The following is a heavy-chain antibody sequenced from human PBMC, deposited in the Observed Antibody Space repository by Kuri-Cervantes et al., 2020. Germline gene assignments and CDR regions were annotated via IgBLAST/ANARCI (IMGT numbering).Heavy chain of an antibody. Sequence: GESLKISCAASEFTFSNAWMTWVRQAPGKGMEWVSGMSGRTGIDRTFYADSVKGRFTISRDNSKNTLYLQMNNLRAEDTAVYYCAKAPYDYGDYFWGYWGQGTLVTVSS. CDR2: MSGRTGIDRT. CDR1: EFTFSNAW. V-gene: IGHV3-23*01. J-gene: IGHJ4*02. CDR3: AKAPYDYGDYFWGY. D-gene: IGHD4-17*01.